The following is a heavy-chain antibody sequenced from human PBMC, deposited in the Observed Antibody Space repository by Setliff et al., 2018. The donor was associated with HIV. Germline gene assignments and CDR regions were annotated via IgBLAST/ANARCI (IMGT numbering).Heavy chain of an antibody. CDR2: VSSIGNT. CDR3: ARTRAPYFFDF. J-gene: IGHJ4*02. Sequence: SETLSLTCSVSGISINGYYWSWIRQSPRTRLEWIGYVSSIGNTNYNPSPKSRVTISVDTSKNQFSLQLNSVTAADTAVYFSARTRAPYFFDFWGQGAQVTVSS. D-gene: IGHD1-26*01. CDR1: GISINGYY. V-gene: IGHV4-4*08.